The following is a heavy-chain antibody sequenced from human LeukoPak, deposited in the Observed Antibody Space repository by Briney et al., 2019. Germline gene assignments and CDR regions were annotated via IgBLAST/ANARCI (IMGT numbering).Heavy chain of an antibody. D-gene: IGHD6-13*01. V-gene: IGHV1-2*02. J-gene: IGHJ4*02. CDR3: ARAPSGIAEYDY. CDR1: GYTFTGYY. Sequence: ASVKVSCKASGYTFTGYYMHWARQAPGQGLEWMGWINPNSGGTNYAQKFQGRVTMTRDTSISTAYMELSRLRSDDTAVYYCARAPSGIAEYDYWGQGTLVTVSS. CDR2: INPNSGGT.